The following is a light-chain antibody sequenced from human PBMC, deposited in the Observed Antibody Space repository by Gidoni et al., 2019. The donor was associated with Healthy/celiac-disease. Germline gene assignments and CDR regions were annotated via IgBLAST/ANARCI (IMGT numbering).Light chain of an antibody. Sequence: QSALPQPPSASGCPGQSVTLSCTGTSSAVGGYNYVSWYHQPQGKAPNLMIYEVSKPPSGVPGRFCGSKSGNAASLTVAGLQAEDEADYYCSSYAGSNNVVFGGGTKLTVL. V-gene: IGLV2-8*01. CDR1: SSAVGGYNY. CDR2: EVS. J-gene: IGLJ2*01. CDR3: SSYAGSNNVV.